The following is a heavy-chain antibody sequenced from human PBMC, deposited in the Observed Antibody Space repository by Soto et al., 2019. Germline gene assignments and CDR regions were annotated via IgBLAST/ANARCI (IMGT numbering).Heavy chain of an antibody. V-gene: IGHV1-69*13. CDR1: GGTFSSYA. J-gene: IGHJ6*02. Sequence: ASVKVSCKASGGTFSSYAISWVRQAPGQGLEWMGGIIPIFGTANYAQKFQGRVTITADESTSTAYMELSSLRSEDTAVYYCAREYYDSIGYWGLHGMDVWGQGTTVTVSS. CDR3: AREYYDSIGYWGLHGMDV. D-gene: IGHD3-22*01. CDR2: IIPIFGTA.